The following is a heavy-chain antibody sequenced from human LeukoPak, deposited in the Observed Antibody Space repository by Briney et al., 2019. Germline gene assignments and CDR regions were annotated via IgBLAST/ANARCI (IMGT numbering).Heavy chain of an antibody. V-gene: IGHV1-18*01. CDR3: ARVRSGYYSDYYYYMDV. J-gene: IGHJ6*03. CDR1: GYTFTSYG. Sequence: ASVKVSCKASGYTFTSYGISWVRQAPGQGLEWMGWISAYNGNTNYAQKLQGRVTMTTDTSTSTAYMELRSLRSDDTAVYYCARVRSGYYSDYYYYMDVWGKGTTVTVSS. CDR2: ISAYNGNT. D-gene: IGHD3-3*01.